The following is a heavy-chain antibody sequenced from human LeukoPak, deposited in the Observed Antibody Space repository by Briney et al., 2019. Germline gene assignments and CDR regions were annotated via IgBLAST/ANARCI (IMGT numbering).Heavy chain of an antibody. J-gene: IGHJ4*02. CDR3: ARGSTGGYSGYDATRKYFDY. D-gene: IGHD5-12*01. CDR2: ISSRSSYI. Sequence: GGSLRLSCAASGFTFSSYGMNWVRQAPGKGLEWVSSISSRSSYIYYTDSVKGRFTISRDNAKNSLHLQMNSLRAEDTALYYCARGSTGGYSGYDATRKYFDYWGQGTLVTVSS. V-gene: IGHV3-21*01. CDR1: GFTFSSYG.